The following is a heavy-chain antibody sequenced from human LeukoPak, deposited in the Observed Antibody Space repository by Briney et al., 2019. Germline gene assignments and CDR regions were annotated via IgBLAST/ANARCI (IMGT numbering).Heavy chain of an antibody. D-gene: IGHD3-22*01. V-gene: IGHV1-46*01. CDR1: GYTFTSYY. Sequence: ASVKVSCKASGYTFTSYYMHWVRQAPGQGLEWMGIINPSDGSTSYAQKFQGRVTMTRDTSTSTVYMELSSLRSEDTAVYYCARVGGPHYYDSSGYYYLAFDYWGQGTLVTVSS. CDR3: ARVGGPHYYDSSGYYYLAFDY. J-gene: IGHJ4*02. CDR2: INPSDGST.